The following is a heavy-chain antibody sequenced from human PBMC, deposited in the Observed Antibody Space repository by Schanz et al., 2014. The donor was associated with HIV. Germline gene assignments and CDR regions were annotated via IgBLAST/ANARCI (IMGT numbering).Heavy chain of an antibody. CDR1: GFTFSLYG. Sequence: VQLVESGGGFVQPGGSLRLSCAASGFTFSLYGMHWVRQAPGKGLEWVAVISYDGSNKYYADSVKGRFTISRDNSKNTLYLQMNSLRAEDTAVYYCAKEGILSYFDYWGQGTLVTVSS. CDR3: AKEGILSYFDY. D-gene: IGHD2-15*01. J-gene: IGHJ4*02. CDR2: ISYDGSNK. V-gene: IGHV3-30*18.